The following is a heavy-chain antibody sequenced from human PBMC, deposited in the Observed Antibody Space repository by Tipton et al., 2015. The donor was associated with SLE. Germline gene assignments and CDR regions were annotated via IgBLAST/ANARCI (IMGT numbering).Heavy chain of an antibody. V-gene: IGHV3-7*01. CDR2: IKQDGSEK. CDR3: TTGPTTIFGVVIDY. Sequence: SLRLSCAASGFTFSSYWMSWVRQAPGKGLEWVANIKQDGSEKYYVDSVKGRFTISRDNAKNSLYLQMNSLRAEDTAVYYCTTGPTTIFGVVIDYWGQGTLVTVSS. J-gene: IGHJ4*02. D-gene: IGHD3-3*01. CDR1: GFTFSSYW.